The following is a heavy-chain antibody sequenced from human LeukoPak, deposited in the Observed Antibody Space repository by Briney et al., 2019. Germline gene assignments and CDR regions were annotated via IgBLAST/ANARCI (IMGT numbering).Heavy chain of an antibody. CDR3: VRGGIVGTTARIPLFDY. D-gene: IGHD1-26*01. V-gene: IGHV4-59*01. J-gene: IGHJ4*02. CDR2: IYYSGST. CDR1: GGSISSYY. Sequence: PSETLSLTCTVSGGSISSYYWSWVRQPPGKGLEWIGYIYYSGSTNYNPSLKSRVTMSVDTSKNQFSLKLSSVTAADTAVYYCVRGGIVGTTARIPLFDYWGQGTLVTVSS.